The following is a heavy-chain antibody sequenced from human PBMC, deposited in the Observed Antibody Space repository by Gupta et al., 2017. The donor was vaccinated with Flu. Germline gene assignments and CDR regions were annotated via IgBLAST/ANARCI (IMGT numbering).Heavy chain of an antibody. J-gene: IGHJ6*02. CDR3: ARDRAGTIYEVVITAAPDRDV. V-gene: IGHV3-48*03. CDR2: KSSSGSTI. Sequence: EWGSYKSSSGSTIHYANSVKGRFTISRDNAKNSLYLQMNSLSGEDTAVYLCARDRAGTIYEVVITAAPDRDVWGQGTTVTVSS. D-gene: IGHD3-3*01.